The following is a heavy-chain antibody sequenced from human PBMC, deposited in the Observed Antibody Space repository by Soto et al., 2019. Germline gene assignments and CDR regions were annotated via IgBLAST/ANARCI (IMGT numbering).Heavy chain of an antibody. CDR3: ATLGVYYQAFDQ. CDR1: GGSISSGDYY. V-gene: IGHV4-30-4*01. CDR2: IYYSGST. J-gene: IGHJ4*02. D-gene: IGHD3-22*01. Sequence: SETLSLTCTVSGGSISSGDYYWSWIRQPPGKGLEWIGYIYYSGSTTYHPSLKSRVTISVDTSKNQFSLTLTSVTAADTAVYYCATLGVYYQAFDQWGQGSLVTVSS.